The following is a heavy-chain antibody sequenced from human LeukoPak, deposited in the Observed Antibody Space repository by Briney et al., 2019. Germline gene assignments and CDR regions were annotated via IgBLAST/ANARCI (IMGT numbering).Heavy chain of an antibody. CDR1: GFTFSSYS. CDR2: ISSSSSYI. D-gene: IGHD1-1*01. CDR3: ASSGVTNWDYFDY. V-gene: IGHV3-21*01. Sequence: KTGGSLRLSCAASGFTFSSYSMNWVRRAPGKGLEWVSSISSSSSYIYCADSVKGRFTISRDNAKNSLYLQMNSLRAEDTAVYYCASSGVTNWDYFDYWGQGTLVTVSS. J-gene: IGHJ4*02.